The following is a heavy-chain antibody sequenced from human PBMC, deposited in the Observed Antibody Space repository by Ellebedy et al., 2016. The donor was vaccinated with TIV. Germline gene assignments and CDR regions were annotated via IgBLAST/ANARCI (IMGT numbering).Heavy chain of an antibody. CDR1: GFTFNSYA. Sequence: PGGSLRLSCAASGFTFNSYAMHWVRQAPGKGLEWVAVISYDGSSKYYADSVKGRFTISRDNSMTTLYLEMNSLRAEDTAVYYCARDIKGGYSSGWWAIDYWGQGTLVTVSS. CDR3: ARDIKGGYSSGWWAIDY. J-gene: IGHJ4*02. V-gene: IGHV3-30-3*01. CDR2: ISYDGSSK. D-gene: IGHD6-19*01.